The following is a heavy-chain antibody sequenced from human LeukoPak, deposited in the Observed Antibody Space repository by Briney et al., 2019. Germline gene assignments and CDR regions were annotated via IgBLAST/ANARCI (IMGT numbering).Heavy chain of an antibody. CDR1: GDSVSSNSAT. Sequence: SQTLSLTCAISGDSVSSNSATWYWIRQSPSRGLEWLGRTYYRSKWFSDYAVSVKSRTTFNPDTSKNQLSLQLNSVTPEDTAVYYCARGSGSYYAFDIWGQGTMVTVSS. CDR3: ARGSGSYYAFDI. CDR2: TYYRSKWFS. J-gene: IGHJ3*02. V-gene: IGHV6-1*01. D-gene: IGHD1-26*01.